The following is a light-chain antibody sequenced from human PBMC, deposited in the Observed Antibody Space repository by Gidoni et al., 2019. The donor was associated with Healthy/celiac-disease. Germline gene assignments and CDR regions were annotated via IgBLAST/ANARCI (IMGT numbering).Light chain of an antibody. CDR1: QDISNY. V-gene: IGKV1-33*01. Sequence: DIQLTQSPSSLSASVGDRVTITCQASQDISNYLNWYQQKPGKAPKLLIYDASNLETGVPSRFSGSGSGTDFTVTISSLQPEDIATYYCQQYDNLPLFXGXTKVEIK. CDR2: DAS. J-gene: IGKJ4*01. CDR3: QQYDNLPL.